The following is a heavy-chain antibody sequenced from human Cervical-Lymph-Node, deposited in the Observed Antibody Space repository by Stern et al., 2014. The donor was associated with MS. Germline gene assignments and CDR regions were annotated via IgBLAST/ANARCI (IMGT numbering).Heavy chain of an antibody. J-gene: IGHJ4*02. D-gene: IGHD6-6*01. CDR1: GGSTSSYY. CDR3: ARGYTTSSGRPDY. CDR2: ISSSGGT. Sequence: VQLVQSGPGLVKPSETLSLTCTVSGGSTSSYYWSWIRQPPGKGLEWIGYISSSGGTKYNPSLTSRVTISVDTSKHPFALDLSSVTAADAAVYYCARGYTTSSGRPDYWGQGTLVTVST. V-gene: IGHV4-59*08.